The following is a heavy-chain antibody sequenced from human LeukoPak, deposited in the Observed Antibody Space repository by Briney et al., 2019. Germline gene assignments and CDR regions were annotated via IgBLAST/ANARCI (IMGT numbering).Heavy chain of an antibody. Sequence: SVKVSCKASGGTFSSYAITWVRQAPGQGLEWMGGLIPIFGTANYAQKFQGRVTITADESTSTAYLELSSLRSEDTAVYYCARVGDFWSGYYRPFDYWGQGTLVTVSS. J-gene: IGHJ4*02. CDR2: LIPIFGTA. CDR3: ARVGDFWSGYYRPFDY. CDR1: GGTFSSYA. V-gene: IGHV1-69*13. D-gene: IGHD3-3*01.